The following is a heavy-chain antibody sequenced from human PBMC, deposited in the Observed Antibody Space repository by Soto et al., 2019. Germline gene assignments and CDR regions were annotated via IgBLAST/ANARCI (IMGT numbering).Heavy chain of an antibody. Sequence: EVQLVESGGGLVQPGGSLRLSCAASGFTVSSNYMSWVRQAPGKGLEWVSVIYSGGSTNYADSVKGRFTISRDNSKNTLYLQMNSQRAEDTAVYYCARVPGGGYSMYFDLWGRGTLVTVSS. J-gene: IGHJ2*01. V-gene: IGHV3-66*01. CDR1: GFTVSSNY. CDR2: IYSGGST. D-gene: IGHD3-22*01. CDR3: ARVPGGGYSMYFDL.